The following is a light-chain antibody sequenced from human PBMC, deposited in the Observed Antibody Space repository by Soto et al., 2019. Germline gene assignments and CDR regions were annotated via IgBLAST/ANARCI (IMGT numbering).Light chain of an antibody. Sequence: QSALTQPASVSGSPGQSITISCTGTSSDVGGYNYVSWYQQHPGKAPKLMIYDVSNRPSGVSNRFSGSKSGNTASLTISGLQAEDEADYYCSSYTRSSFYVFGPGTTVTVL. CDR1: SSDVGGYNY. CDR3: SSYTRSSFYV. CDR2: DVS. V-gene: IGLV2-14*01. J-gene: IGLJ1*01.